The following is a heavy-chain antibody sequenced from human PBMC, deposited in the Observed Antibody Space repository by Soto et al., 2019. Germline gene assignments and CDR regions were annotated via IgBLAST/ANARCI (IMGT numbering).Heavy chain of an antibody. CDR2: IYSGGST. Sequence: EVQLVETGGGLIQSGGSLRLSCAASGFSVRSNYMSWVRQTPGKGLEWVSVIYSGGSTYYEDSVKGRFTISRDNSKNTLDLQMNSLRAEDTAVYYCASVDFWSGNSYYGMDVWGQGTTVTVSS. CDR3: ASVDFWSGNSYYGMDV. V-gene: IGHV3-53*02. CDR1: GFSVRSNY. D-gene: IGHD3-3*01. J-gene: IGHJ6*02.